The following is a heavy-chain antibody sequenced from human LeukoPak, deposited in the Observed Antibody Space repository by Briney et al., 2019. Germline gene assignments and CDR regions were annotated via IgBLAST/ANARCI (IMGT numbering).Heavy chain of an antibody. V-gene: IGHV4-39*07. D-gene: IGHD6-13*01. CDR2: INYSGTT. CDR1: GGSISSSSYY. J-gene: IGHJ4*02. CDR3: ARIPVIPAAGTNYFDY. Sequence: SETLSLTCTVSGGSISSSSYYWGWIRQPPGKGLEWIGSINYSGTTYYNPSLKSRVTKSVDTSKNQFSLKLSSVTAADTAVYYCARIPVIPAAGTNYFDYWGQGTLVTVSS.